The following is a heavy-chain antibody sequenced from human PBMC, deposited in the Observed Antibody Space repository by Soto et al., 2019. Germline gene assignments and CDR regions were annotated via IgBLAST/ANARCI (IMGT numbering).Heavy chain of an antibody. D-gene: IGHD2-15*01. CDR1: GFTFSSSW. Sequence: GGSLRLSCVVSGFTFSSSWMHWVRQAPGKGLVWVSRINSDGSYIDYADSVKGRFTTSRDNAKNMLDLQMNSLGAEDTALYYCVTGWSDYWGQGTLVTVSS. V-gene: IGHV3-74*01. CDR2: INSDGSYI. CDR3: VTGWSDY. J-gene: IGHJ4*02.